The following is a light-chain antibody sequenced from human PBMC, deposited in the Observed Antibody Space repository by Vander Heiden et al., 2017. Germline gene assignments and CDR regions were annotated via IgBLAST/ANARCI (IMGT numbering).Light chain of an antibody. CDR3: QQSYSTLLFT. CDR2: AAS. Sequence: DIQMTQSPSSLSASVGDRVTITCRASQSISSYLNWYQQTPGKAPKLLIYAASSLQSGVPSRFSGSGSGTDFTLTISSLQPEDFATYYCQQSYSTLLFTFGPGTKVDIK. CDR1: QSISSY. J-gene: IGKJ3*01. V-gene: IGKV1-39*01.